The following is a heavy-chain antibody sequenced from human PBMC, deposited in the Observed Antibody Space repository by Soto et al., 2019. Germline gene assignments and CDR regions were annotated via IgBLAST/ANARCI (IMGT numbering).Heavy chain of an antibody. V-gene: IGHV4-39*01. CDR2: VYFVGNT. Sequence: QLQLQESGPGLVKPSETLSLTCTVSGGSISSASYFWGWIHQPPGKGLEWIGSVYFVGNTYYNPSLKSRVTVSADAAKHQFSLKLTSLTAADTAVYYCARFYGDYVNGLRRRYFDYWGQGTLVTVSS. CDR1: GGSISSASYF. CDR3: ARFYGDYVNGLRRRYFDY. J-gene: IGHJ4*02. D-gene: IGHD4-17*01.